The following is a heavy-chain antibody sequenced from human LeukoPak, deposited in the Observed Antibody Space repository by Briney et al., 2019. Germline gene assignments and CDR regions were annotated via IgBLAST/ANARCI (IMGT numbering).Heavy chain of an antibody. CDR1: GYTFTSYY. CDR2: INPNSGGT. CDR3: ARAKALRGAFDY. J-gene: IGHJ4*02. V-gene: IGHV1-2*02. Sequence: ASVKVSCKASGYTFTSYYMHWVRQAPGQGLEWMGWINPNSGGTNYAQKFQGRVTMTRDTSISTAYMELSRLRSDDTAVYYCARAKALRGAFDYWGQGTLVTVSS.